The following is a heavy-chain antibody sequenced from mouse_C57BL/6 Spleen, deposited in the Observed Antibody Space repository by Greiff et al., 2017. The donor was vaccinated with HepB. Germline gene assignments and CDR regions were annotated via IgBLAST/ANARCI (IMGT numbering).Heavy chain of an antibody. Sequence: QVQLQQPGAELVKPGASVKLSCKASGYTFTSYWMQWVKQRPGQGLEWIGEIDPSDSYTNYNQKFKGKATLTVDTSSSTAYMQLSSLTSEDSAVYYCARWEIYYDPTYAMDYWGQGTSVTVSS. J-gene: IGHJ4*01. CDR2: IDPSDSYT. CDR1: GYTFTSYW. V-gene: IGHV1-50*01. D-gene: IGHD2-4*01. CDR3: ARWEIYYDPTYAMDY.